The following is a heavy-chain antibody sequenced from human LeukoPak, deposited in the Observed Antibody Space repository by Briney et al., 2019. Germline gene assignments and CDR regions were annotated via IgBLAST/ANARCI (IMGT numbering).Heavy chain of an antibody. D-gene: IGHD3-9*01. V-gene: IGHV4-61*02. CDR2: IYTSGST. J-gene: IGHJ5*02. Sequence: SETLSLTCTVSGGSISSGRYYWSWIRQPAGKGLEWIGRIYTSGSTNYNPSLKSRVTISVDTSKNQFSLKLSSVTAADTAVYYCAREDYDILTGYPRFDPWGQGTLVTVSS. CDR1: GGSISSGRYY. CDR3: AREDYDILTGYPRFDP.